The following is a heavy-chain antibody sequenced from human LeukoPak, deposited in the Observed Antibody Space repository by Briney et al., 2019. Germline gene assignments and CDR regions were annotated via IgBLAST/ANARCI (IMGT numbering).Heavy chain of an antibody. CDR1: GFTFSTYS. CDR2: IYPSGYST. Sequence: GGSLRLSCAASGFTFSTYSMTWVRQGPGKGLEWVSSIYPSGYSTFYADSVKGRFTISRDNSKNTLYLQMSSLRTEDTAIYYCAKDVVPDSGWDLDYWGQGTLVTVSS. CDR3: AKDVVPDSGWDLDY. V-gene: IGHV3-23*01. J-gene: IGHJ4*02. D-gene: IGHD6-19*01.